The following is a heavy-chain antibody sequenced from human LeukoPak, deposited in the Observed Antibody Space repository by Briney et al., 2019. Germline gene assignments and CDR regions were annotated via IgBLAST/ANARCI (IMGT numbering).Heavy chain of an antibody. CDR2: ISAYNGNT. Sequence: ASVKVSCKASGYTFTSYGISWVRQAPGQGLEWMGWISAYNGNTNYAQKLQGRVTMITDTSTSTAYMELRSLRSDDTAVYYCAISYYDSSGYYYGPYFDYWGQGTLVTVSS. J-gene: IGHJ4*02. D-gene: IGHD3-22*01. V-gene: IGHV1-18*01. CDR1: GYTFTSYG. CDR3: AISYYDSSGYYYGPYFDY.